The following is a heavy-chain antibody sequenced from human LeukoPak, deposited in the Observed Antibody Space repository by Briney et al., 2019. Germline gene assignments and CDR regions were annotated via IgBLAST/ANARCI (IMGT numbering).Heavy chain of an antibody. J-gene: IGHJ4*02. CDR3: ARGYCSGGSCYPVDY. CDR2: IYYSGST. Sequence: SETLSLTCTVSGGSISSYYWSWIRQPPGEGLEWIGYIYYSGSTNYNPSLKSRVTISVDTSKNQFSLKLSSVTAADTAVYYCARGYCSGGSCYPVDYWGQGTLVTVSS. V-gene: IGHV4-59*01. CDR1: GGSISSYY. D-gene: IGHD2-15*01.